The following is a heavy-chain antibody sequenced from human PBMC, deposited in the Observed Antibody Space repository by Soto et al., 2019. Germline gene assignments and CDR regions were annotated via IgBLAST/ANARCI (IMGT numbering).Heavy chain of an antibody. CDR2: IYYSGST. D-gene: IGHD3-3*01. V-gene: IGHV4-59*01. Sequence: PSETLSLTCTVSGGSISIYYWSWIRQPPGKGLEWIGYIYYSGSTNYNPSLKSRVTISVDTSKNQFSLKLSSVTAADTAVYYCARTTIFGHYYYYYGMDVWGQGTTVTVSS. CDR3: ARTTIFGHYYYYYGMDV. CDR1: GGSISIYY. J-gene: IGHJ6*02.